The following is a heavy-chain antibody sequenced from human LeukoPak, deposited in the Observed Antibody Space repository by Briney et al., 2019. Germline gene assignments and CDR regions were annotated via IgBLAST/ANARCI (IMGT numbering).Heavy chain of an antibody. CDR3: TRDYYDSAAFDY. D-gene: IGHD3-3*01. Sequence: GGSLRLSCAASQFTFNTYTMNWVRQAPGKGLEWVASISNTGTHKYYGDAVRGRFAVSRDNAKNSLYLQMNTLRAEDTAIYYCTRDYYDSAAFDYWGQGTLVAVSS. V-gene: IGHV3-21*06. CDR1: QFTFNTYT. J-gene: IGHJ4*02. CDR2: ISNTGTHK.